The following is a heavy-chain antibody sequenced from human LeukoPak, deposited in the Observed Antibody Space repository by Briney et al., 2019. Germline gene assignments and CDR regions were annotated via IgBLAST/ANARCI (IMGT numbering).Heavy chain of an antibody. D-gene: IGHD1-14*01. V-gene: IGHV3-23*01. CDR1: GFTFSSYA. CDR3: AKDLRYIPGYYFMDV. Sequence: QTGGSLRLSCAASGFTFSSYAMHWVRQAPGKGLEWVSVISGSGDNTYYADSVKRRFTISRDNAKNTLYLQMNSLRAEDTAVYYCAKDLRYIPGYYFMDVWGKGTTVTVSS. CDR2: ISGSGDNT. J-gene: IGHJ6*03.